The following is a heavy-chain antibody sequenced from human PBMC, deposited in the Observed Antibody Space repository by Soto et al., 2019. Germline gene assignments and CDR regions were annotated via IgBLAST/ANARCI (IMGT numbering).Heavy chain of an antibody. CDR1: GGSISSSSYY. V-gene: IGHV4-39*01. D-gene: IGHD2-15*01. J-gene: IGHJ4*02. CDR3: ARRGYCSGGSCYEMVGTVDY. CDR2: IYYSGST. Sequence: PSETLSLTCTVSGGSISSSSYYWGWIRQPPGKGLEWIGSIYYSGSTYYNPSLKSRVTISVDTSKNQFSLKLSSVTAADTAVYYCARRGYCSGGSCYEMVGTVDYWGQGTLVTVSS.